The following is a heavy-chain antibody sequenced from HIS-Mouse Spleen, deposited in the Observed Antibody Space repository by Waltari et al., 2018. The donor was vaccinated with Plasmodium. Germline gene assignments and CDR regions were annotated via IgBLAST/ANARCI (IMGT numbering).Heavy chain of an antibody. D-gene: IGHD6-6*01. V-gene: IGHV4-31*03. CDR3: ARSLVRGSSVGFDY. Sequence: QVQLQESGPGLVKPSQTLSLTCTVSGGSISSGGYYWSWIRQHPGQGLEWIGYIYYSGSTYYNPSLRSRVTISVDTSKNQVSLKLSAVTAADTAVYYCARSLVRGSSVGFDYWGQGTLVTVSS. CDR1: GGSISSGGYY. CDR2: IYYSGST. J-gene: IGHJ4*02.